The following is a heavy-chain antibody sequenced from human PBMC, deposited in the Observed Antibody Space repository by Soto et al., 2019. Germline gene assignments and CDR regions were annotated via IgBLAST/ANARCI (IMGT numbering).Heavy chain of an antibody. Sequence: QVQLVQSGGEVKKPGASVKVSCKTSGYSFTTYGMSWVRQAPGHGLEWMGWISAYNGNTNYAQKLQDRVTMPTATSTSSAYMALRSLRPDDTAVYYCAIESPAPYYCYGMDVWGQGSTVTVSS. CDR1: GYSFTTYG. CDR3: AIESPAPYYCYGMDV. J-gene: IGHJ6*02. CDR2: ISAYNGNT. V-gene: IGHV1-18*01.